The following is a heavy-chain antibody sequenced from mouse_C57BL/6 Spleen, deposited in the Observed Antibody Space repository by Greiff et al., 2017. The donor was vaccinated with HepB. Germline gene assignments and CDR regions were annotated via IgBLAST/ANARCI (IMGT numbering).Heavy chain of an antibody. Sequence: EVQLQESGPELVKPGASVKIPCKASGYTFTDYNMDWVKQSHGKSLEWIGDINPNNGGTIYNQKFKGKATLTVDKSSSTAYMELRSLTSEDTAVYYCARCGDYERFAYWGQGTLVTVSA. CDR1: GYTFTDYN. CDR2: INPNNGGT. V-gene: IGHV1-18*01. J-gene: IGHJ3*01. CDR3: ARCGDYERFAY. D-gene: IGHD2-4*01.